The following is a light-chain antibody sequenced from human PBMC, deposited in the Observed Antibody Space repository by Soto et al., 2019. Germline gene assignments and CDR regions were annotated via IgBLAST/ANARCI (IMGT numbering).Light chain of an antibody. J-gene: IGLJ3*02. Sequence: QSVLTQPPSASRTPGQRVTIPCSGSSPDIGSNSVNWYQQLPGAAPRLLIYANDHRPSGVPDRFSASKSGTSASLAISGVRSEDEAFYYCATWSDSLKGWVFGGGTKVTVL. V-gene: IGLV1-44*01. CDR1: SPDIGSNS. CDR3: ATWSDSLKGWV. CDR2: AND.